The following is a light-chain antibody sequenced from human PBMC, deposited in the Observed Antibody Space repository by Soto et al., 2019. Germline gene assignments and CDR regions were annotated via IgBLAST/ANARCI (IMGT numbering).Light chain of an antibody. CDR3: QQYIKWPIT. V-gene: IGKV3-15*01. J-gene: IGKJ5*01. Sequence: EIVMTQSPATLSVSPGERATLSCMAIQSVSSNLAWYQQKPGQAPRLLISDASTRATGIPARFSGSGSGTEFTLTVSSLQSEDFAVYYCQQYIKWPITFGQGTRLEIK. CDR1: QSVSSN. CDR2: DAS.